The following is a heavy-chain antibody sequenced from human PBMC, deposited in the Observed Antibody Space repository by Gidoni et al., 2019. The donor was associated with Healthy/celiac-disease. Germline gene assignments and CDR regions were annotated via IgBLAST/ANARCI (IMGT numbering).Heavy chain of an antibody. CDR3: AGDWPPYYDILTGYYTINWFDP. V-gene: IGHV1-2*02. CDR1: GYTFTGDS. D-gene: IGHD3-9*01. CDR2: INPNSGGT. J-gene: IGHJ5*02. Sequence: QVQLVQSGAEVKKPGASVKVSCKASGYTFTGDSMHWVRQAPGQGLEWLGWINPNSGGTNYAQKFQGRVTMTRDTSISTAYMELSRLRSDDTAVYYCAGDWPPYYDILTGYYTINWFDPWGQGTLVTVSS.